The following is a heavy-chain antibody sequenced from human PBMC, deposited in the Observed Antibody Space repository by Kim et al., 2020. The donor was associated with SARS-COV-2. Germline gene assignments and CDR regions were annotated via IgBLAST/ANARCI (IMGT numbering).Heavy chain of an antibody. V-gene: IGHV3-48*03. CDR1: GFTFSSYE. CDR2: ISRSGSTI. CDR3: ARDPGGMDV. J-gene: IGHJ6*02. Sequence: GGSLRLSCAASGFTFSSYEMNWVRQAPGKGLEWVSYISRSGSTIYYADSMKGRFTISRDNAKNSLYLQMNSLRAEDTAVYYCARDPGGMDVWGQGTTVTVSS.